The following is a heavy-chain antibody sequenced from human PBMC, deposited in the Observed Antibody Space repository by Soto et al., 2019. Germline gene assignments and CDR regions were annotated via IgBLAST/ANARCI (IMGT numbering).Heavy chain of an antibody. CDR1: GYTFTSYV. J-gene: IGHJ6*03. D-gene: IGHD3-3*01. Sequence: ASVKVSCKASGYTFTSYVISWVRQAPGQGLECMGWISAYNGNTNYAQKLQGRVTMTTDTSTSTAYIELRSLRSDDTAVYYCARDLTHRHEGISGVVITNYYYMDVWGKGTTVTVSS. V-gene: IGHV1-18*01. CDR3: ARDLTHRHEGISGVVITNYYYMDV. CDR2: ISAYNGNT.